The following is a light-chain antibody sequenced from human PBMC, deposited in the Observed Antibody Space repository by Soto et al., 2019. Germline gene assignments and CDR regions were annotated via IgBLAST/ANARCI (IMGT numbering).Light chain of an antibody. J-gene: IGKJ1*01. CDR1: QSISTW. V-gene: IGKV1-5*03. CDR3: HQYNNS. CDR2: KAS. Sequence: DIQMTQFPSTLSASVGDRVTITCRASQSISTWLAWYQQKPGKAPKLLIYKASSLESGVPSRFSGSGSGTEFTLPLSNVQADDYGTYYYHQYNNSFGQGTKVEI.